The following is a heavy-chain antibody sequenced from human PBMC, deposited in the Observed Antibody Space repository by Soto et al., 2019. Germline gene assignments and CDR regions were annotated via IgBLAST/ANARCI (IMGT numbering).Heavy chain of an antibody. D-gene: IGHD3-22*01. Sequence: GESLKISCAASGFTFSSYTMSWVRQAPGKGLEWVSAISGSGGSTYYADSVKGRFTISRDKSKNTLYLQMNSLRAEDTAVYYCAKWGDYDSSGYYYFDYWGQGTLVTVSS. J-gene: IGHJ4*02. CDR2: ISGSGGST. CDR1: GFTFSSYT. CDR3: AKWGDYDSSGYYYFDY. V-gene: IGHV3-23*01.